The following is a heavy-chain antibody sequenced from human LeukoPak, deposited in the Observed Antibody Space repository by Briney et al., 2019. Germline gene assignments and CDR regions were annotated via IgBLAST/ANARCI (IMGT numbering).Heavy chain of an antibody. CDR3: ARDKDLKGIAAAGNLDY. J-gene: IGHJ4*02. Sequence: GGSLRLSCAASGFTLSSYSMNWVRQAPGKGLEWVSSISSSSSYIYYADSVKGRFTISRDNAKNSLYLQMNSLRAEDTAVYYCARDKDLKGIAAAGNLDYWGQGTLVTVSS. CDR1: GFTLSSYS. V-gene: IGHV3-21*01. D-gene: IGHD6-13*01. CDR2: ISSSSSYI.